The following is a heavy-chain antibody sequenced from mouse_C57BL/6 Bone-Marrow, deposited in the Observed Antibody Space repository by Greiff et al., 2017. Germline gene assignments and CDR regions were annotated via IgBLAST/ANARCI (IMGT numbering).Heavy chain of an antibody. CDR2: ISNGGGST. J-gene: IGHJ3*01. V-gene: IGHV5-12*01. CDR1: GFTFSDYY. CDR3: ARLTWFAY. Sequence: EVMLVESGGGLVQPGGSLKLSCAASGFTFSDYYMYWVRQTPEKRLEWVAYISNGGGSTYYPETVKGRFTISRDNAKNTLYLQMSRLKSEDTAMYYCARLTWFAYWGQGTLVTVSA.